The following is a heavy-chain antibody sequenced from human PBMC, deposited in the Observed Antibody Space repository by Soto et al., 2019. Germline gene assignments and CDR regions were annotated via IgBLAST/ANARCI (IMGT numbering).Heavy chain of an antibody. CDR2: ISSDIITT. CDR1: GFTFSSYA. Sequence: GGSLRLSCSASGFTFSSYAMHWVRQPPGKGLEWVALISSDIITTNYADSVKGRFSISRDNSRNTVYLQINTPRPEDTAVYFCARGRRYASSSIDSWGQGTLVTVSS. J-gene: IGHJ4*02. D-gene: IGHD6-6*01. CDR3: ARGRRYASSSIDS. V-gene: IGHV3-30-3*01.